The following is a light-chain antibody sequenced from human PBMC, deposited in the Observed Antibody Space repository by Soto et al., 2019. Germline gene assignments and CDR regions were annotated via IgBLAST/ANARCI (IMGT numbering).Light chain of an antibody. Sequence: EIVSTYSSAALSFSPVESAPLSCRAIQSVSNTLTWYQQNPGQPPRLLIYGASTRATGVPGRFSGSGSGTEFTLTISSLQSEDFAVYYCQQRSNWPPRITFGQGTRLEIK. CDR2: GAS. CDR1: QSVSNT. J-gene: IGKJ5*01. V-gene: IGKV3-15*01. CDR3: QQRSNWPPRIT.